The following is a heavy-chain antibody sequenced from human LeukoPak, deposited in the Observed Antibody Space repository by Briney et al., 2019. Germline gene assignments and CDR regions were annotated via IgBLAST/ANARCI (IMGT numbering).Heavy chain of an antibody. J-gene: IGHJ4*02. Sequence: ASVKVSCKVSGYTLTELSMHWVRQAPGKGLEWMGGFDPEDGETIYAQKFQGRVTMTEDTSTDTAHMELSSLRSEDTAVYYCATESSSSEGFGYWGQGTLVTVSS. CDR1: GYTLTELS. CDR3: ATESSSSEGFGY. D-gene: IGHD6-6*01. V-gene: IGHV1-24*01. CDR2: FDPEDGET.